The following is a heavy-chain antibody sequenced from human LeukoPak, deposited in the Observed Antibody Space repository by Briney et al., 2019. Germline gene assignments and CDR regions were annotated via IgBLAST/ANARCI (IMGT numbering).Heavy chain of an antibody. Sequence: GASVKVSCKASDTFTSYGISWVRQAPGRGLEWMGWISAYNGNTNYAQKLQGRVTMTTDTSTSTAYMELRSLRSDDTAVYYCARDYYGSGSYFSIDYWGQGTLVTVSS. CDR3: ARDYYGSGSYFSIDY. J-gene: IGHJ4*02. CDR2: ISAYNGNT. D-gene: IGHD3-10*01. CDR1: DTFTSYG. V-gene: IGHV1-18*04.